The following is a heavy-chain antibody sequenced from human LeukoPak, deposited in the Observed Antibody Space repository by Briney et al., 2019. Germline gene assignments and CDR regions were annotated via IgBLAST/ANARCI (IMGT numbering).Heavy chain of an antibody. V-gene: IGHV1-2*04. Sequence: GASVKVSCKASGYTFTGYYMHWVRQAPGQGLEWMGWINPNSGGTNYAQKFQGWVTMTRDTSISTAYMELSRLRSDDTAVYYCARGLWFGFDYFDYWGQGTLATVSS. CDR3: ARGLWFGFDYFDY. CDR2: INPNSGGT. D-gene: IGHD3-10*01. CDR1: GYTFTGYY. J-gene: IGHJ4*02.